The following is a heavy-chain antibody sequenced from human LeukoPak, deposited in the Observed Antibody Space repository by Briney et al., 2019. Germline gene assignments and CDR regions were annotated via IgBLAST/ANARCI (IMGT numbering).Heavy chain of an antibody. CDR1: GGSISSYY. CDR3: ARVSSGYSSREFDS. D-gene: IGHD6-13*01. Sequence: SETLSLTCTVSGGSISSYYWSWIRQPPGKGQEWIGYIYYSGSTNSNPSLKSRVTISVDTSTNQFSLKLSSVTAADTAVYYCARVSSGYSSREFDSWGQGTLVTVSS. CDR2: IYYSGST. J-gene: IGHJ4*02. V-gene: IGHV4-59*01.